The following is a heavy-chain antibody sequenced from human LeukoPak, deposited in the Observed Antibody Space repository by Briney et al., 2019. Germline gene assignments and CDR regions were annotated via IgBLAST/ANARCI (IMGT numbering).Heavy chain of an antibody. V-gene: IGHV4-34*01. CDR3: AGDTSVTMIRGSAFDI. CDR2: INHSGRT. J-gene: IGHJ3*02. D-gene: IGHD3-22*01. CDR1: GGSFSGYY. Sequence: PSETLSLTCAVYGGSFSGYYWSWIRQPPGKGLEWIGRINHSGRTNYNPSLKSRVTISVDTSKNQFSLKLSSVTAADTAVYYCAGDTSVTMIRGSAFDIWGQGTMVTVSS.